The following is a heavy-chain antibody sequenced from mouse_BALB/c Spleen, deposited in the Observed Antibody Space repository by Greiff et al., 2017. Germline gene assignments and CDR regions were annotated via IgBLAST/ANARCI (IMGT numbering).Heavy chain of an antibody. V-gene: IGHV3-8*02. D-gene: IGHD2-1*01. CDR3: ARWGYGNSAWFAY. CDR1: GDSITSGY. Sequence: VQLKQSGPSLVKPSQTLSLTCSVTGDSITSGYWNWIRKFPGNKLEYMGYISYSGSTYYNPSLKSRISITRDTSKNQYYLQLNSVTTEDTATYYCARWGYGNSAWFAYWGQGTLVTVSA. J-gene: IGHJ3*01. CDR2: ISYSGST.